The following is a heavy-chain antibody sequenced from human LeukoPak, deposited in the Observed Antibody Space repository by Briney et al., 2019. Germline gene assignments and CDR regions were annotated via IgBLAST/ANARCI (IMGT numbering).Heavy chain of an antibody. J-gene: IGHJ6*02. Sequence: GGSLRLSCAASGFTFTNYAMTWVRQVPGRGPEWVANVNRDGSETYYLDSVKGRFTISKDNAKNSLYLQMNSLRAEDTALYHCARNNGMDVWGQGTTVIVSS. V-gene: IGHV3-7*03. CDR1: GFTFTNYA. CDR2: VNRDGSET. CDR3: ARNNGMDV.